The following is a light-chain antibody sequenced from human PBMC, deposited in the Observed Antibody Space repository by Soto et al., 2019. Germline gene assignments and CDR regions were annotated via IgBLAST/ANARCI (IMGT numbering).Light chain of an antibody. CDR2: GAT. Sequence: EILLTQSPATLSVSPGETATLSCRASQNVLSDLAWYQQKPGQAPRLLVYGATTRATDAPAKFRGRGSGTEFSLTISSLQSEDSATYHCQQYRSWPRTFDQGSKVEI. CDR1: QNVLSD. V-gene: IGKV3-15*01. CDR3: QQYRSWPRT. J-gene: IGKJ1*01.